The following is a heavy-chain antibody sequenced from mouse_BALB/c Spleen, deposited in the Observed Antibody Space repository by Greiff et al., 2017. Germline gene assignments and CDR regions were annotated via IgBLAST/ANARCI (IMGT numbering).Heavy chain of an antibody. V-gene: IGHV6-6*02. CDR2: IRLKSNNYAT. CDR3: TRRGSYYYAMDY. Sequence: LQQSGGGLVQPGGSMKLSCVASGFTFSNYWMNWVRQSPEKGLEWVAEIRLKSNNYATHYAESVKGRFTISRDDSKSSVYLQMNNLRAEDTGIYYCTRRGSYYYAMDYWGQGTSVTVSS. CDR1: GFTFSNYW. D-gene: IGHD1-3*01. J-gene: IGHJ4*01.